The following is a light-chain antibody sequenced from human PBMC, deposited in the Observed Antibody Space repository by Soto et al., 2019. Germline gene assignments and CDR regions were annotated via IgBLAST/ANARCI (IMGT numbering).Light chain of an antibody. CDR1: QSVSSN. V-gene: IGKV3-11*01. Sequence: EIILTQSPDTLSLSPGERATLSCRASQSVSSNLAWYQQKPGQAPRLLIYGSSIRATGIPDRFSGSGSGTDFTLTISSLQPEDFSVYYCQQLSNWPRLTFGQWTRRDIK. CDR2: GSS. J-gene: IGKJ5*01. CDR3: QQLSNWPRLT.